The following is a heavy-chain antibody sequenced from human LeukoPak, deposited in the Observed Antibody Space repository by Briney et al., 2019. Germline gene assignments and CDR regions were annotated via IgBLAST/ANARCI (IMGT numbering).Heavy chain of an antibody. D-gene: IGHD6-19*01. J-gene: IGHJ4*02. Sequence: GGSLRLSCAASGFTFSSYEMKWVRQAPGKGLEWVSYISISGDSLYYADSVKGRFTISRDNARNSLYLQMNSLRAEDTAIYYCARMAVAGQYNDYWGQGTLVTVSS. CDR2: ISISGDSL. V-gene: IGHV3-48*03. CDR1: GFTFSSYE. CDR3: ARMAVAGQYNDY.